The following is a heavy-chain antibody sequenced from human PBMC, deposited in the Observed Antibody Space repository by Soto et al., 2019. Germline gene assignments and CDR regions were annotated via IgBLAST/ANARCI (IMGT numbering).Heavy chain of an antibody. J-gene: IGHJ4*02. CDR3: ANEFGGDYVSGDY. V-gene: IGHV3-23*01. CDR2: ISGSGGST. Sequence: EVQLLESGGGLVQPGGSLRLSCAASGFTFSSYAMSWVRPAPGKGLEWVSAISGSGGSTYYADSVKGRFTISRDNSKNTLYLQMNSLRAEDTAVYDCANEFGGDYVSGDYWGQGTLVTVSS. CDR1: GFTFSSYA. D-gene: IGHD4-17*01.